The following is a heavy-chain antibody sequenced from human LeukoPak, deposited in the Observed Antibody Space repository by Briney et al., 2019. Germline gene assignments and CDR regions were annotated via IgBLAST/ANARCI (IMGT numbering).Heavy chain of an antibody. CDR3: ARVSYDSPGLYGMDV. V-gene: IGHV1-69*13. CDR2: IIPIFGTA. J-gene: IGHJ6*02. CDR1: GGTFSSYA. D-gene: IGHD5-12*01. Sequence: SVKVSCKTSGGTFSSYAISWVRQAPGQGLEWMGGIIPIFGTANYAQKFQGRVTITADESTSTAYMELSSLRSEDTAVYYCARVSYDSPGLYGMDVWGQGTTVTVSS.